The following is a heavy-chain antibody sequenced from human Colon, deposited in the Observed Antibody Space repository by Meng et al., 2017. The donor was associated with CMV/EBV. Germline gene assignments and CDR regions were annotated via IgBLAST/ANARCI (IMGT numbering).Heavy chain of an antibody. D-gene: IGHD3-22*01. V-gene: IGHV3-7*01. CDR2: IKQDGSEK. CDR3: VRVNYYYDSSGYRRPYFDY. CDR1: GFTFSDYF. Sequence: GGSLKISCAASGFTFSDYFMSWVRQTPGKGLEWVANIKQDGSEKFYVHSVKGRFTISRDNAENSLFLQMNSLRAEDTALFYCVRVNYYYDSSGYRRPYFDYWGQGTLVTVSS. J-gene: IGHJ4*02.